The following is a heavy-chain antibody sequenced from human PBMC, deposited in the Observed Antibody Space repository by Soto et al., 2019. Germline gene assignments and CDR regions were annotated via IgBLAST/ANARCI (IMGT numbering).Heavy chain of an antibody. CDR2: IWYDGSDK. J-gene: IGHJ4*02. D-gene: IGHD3-22*01. V-gene: IGHV3-33*01. CDR3: ARGYDSSGYGVFFDY. Sequence: QVQLVASGGDVVQPGRSLRLSCAASGFTFSNYGMHWVRQAPGKGLEWVAVIWYDGSDKYYVDSVKGRFTISRDNSKNTLYLQMNSLRAEDTAVYYCARGYDSSGYGVFFDYWGQGTLVTVSS. CDR1: GFTFSNYG.